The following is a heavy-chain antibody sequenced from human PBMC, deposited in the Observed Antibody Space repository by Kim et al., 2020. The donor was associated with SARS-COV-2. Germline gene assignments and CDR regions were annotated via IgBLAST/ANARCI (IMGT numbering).Heavy chain of an antibody. V-gene: IGHV1-3*01. Sequence: TKYSPRCRGRGTITRDTTASTAYMELSSLRSEDTAVYYCARGSGWAFDYWRQGTLVTVAS. CDR3: ARGSGWAFDY. CDR2: T. J-gene: IGHJ4*02. D-gene: IGHD6-19*01.